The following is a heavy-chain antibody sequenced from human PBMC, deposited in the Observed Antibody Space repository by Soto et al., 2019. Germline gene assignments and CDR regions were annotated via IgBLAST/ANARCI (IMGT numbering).Heavy chain of an antibody. J-gene: IGHJ4*02. Sequence: HPGGSLRLSCAASGFTFSSYGMHWVRQAPGKGLEWVAVIWYDGSNKYYADSVKGRFTISRDNFKYTLYLQMNSLRAEDTAVYYCARGQFDDSSGGFDYWGQGILVTVSS. D-gene: IGHD3-22*01. CDR3: ARGQFDDSSGGFDY. CDR2: IWYDGSNK. CDR1: GFTFSSYG. V-gene: IGHV3-33*01.